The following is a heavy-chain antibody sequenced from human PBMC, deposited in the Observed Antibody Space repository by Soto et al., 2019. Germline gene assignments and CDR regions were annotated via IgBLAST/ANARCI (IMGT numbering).Heavy chain of an antibody. J-gene: IGHJ6*02. D-gene: IGHD5-12*01. V-gene: IGHV3-30-3*01. CDR2: ISYVGSNK. CDR1: GFTFSSYA. Sequence: QVQLVESGGGVVQPGRSLRLSCAASGFTFSSYAMPWVRQAPGKGLEWGAVISYVGSNKYYADSVKGRFTISRDNSKNTLYLQMNSLRAEDTAVYYCARDYYRFNSGYGFSMDVWGQGTTVTVSS. CDR3: ARDYYRFNSGYGFSMDV.